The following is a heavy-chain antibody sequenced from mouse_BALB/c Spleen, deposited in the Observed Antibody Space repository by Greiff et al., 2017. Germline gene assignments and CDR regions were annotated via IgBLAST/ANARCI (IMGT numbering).Heavy chain of an antibody. V-gene: IGHV14-3*02. Sequence: VQLQQSGAELVKPGASVKLSCTASGFNIKDTYMHWVKQRPEQGLEWIGRIDPANGNTKYDPKFQGKATITADTSSNTAYLQLSSLTSEDTAVYYCARSPHYYGYWYCEVWGAGTTVTVSS. CDR3: ARSPHYYGYWYCEV. CDR1: GFNIKDTY. J-gene: IGHJ1*01. CDR2: IDPANGNT. D-gene: IGHD1-2*01.